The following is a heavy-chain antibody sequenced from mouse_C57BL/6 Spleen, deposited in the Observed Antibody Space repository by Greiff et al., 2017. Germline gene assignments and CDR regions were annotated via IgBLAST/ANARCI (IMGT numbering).Heavy chain of an antibody. Sequence: VQLQQSGAELVRPGASVKLSCTASGFNIKDDYMHWVKQRPEQGLEWIGWIDPENGDTEYASKFQGKATITADTFSNTAYLQLSSLTSEDTAVYYCTSIYYDYTFHYYAMDYWGQGTSVTVSS. CDR3: TSIYYDYTFHYYAMDY. V-gene: IGHV14-4*01. J-gene: IGHJ4*01. D-gene: IGHD2-4*01. CDR2: IDPENGDT. CDR1: GFNIKDDY.